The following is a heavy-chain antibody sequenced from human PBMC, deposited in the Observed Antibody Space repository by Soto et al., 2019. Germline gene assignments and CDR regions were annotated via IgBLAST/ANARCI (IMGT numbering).Heavy chain of an antibody. J-gene: IGHJ5*02. CDR2: IYYSGST. CDR3: ARVLSDSSSVFDP. V-gene: IGHV4-31*03. Sequence: SETLSLTCTVSGGSISRGGYYWCWVRQHPGKGLEWIGYIYYSGSTYYNPSLTCRVTISVDTSKNQFSLKLSSVTAADTAVYYCARVLSDSSSVFDPWRQGILVTVSS. D-gene: IGHD6-13*01. CDR1: GGSISRGGYY.